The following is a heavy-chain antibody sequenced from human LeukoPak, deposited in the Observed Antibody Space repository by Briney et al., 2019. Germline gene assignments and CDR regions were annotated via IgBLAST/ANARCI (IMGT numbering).Heavy chain of an antibody. CDR2: ISWNSGGI. V-gene: IGHV3-9*01. CDR1: GFTFDDYA. CDR3: AKDRYGGNSGYFQH. Sequence: GGSLRLSCAASGFTFDDYAMHWVRQAPGKGLEWVSGISWNSGGIGYADSVKGRFTISRDNAKNSLYLQMNSLRAEDTALYYCAKDRYGGNSGYFQHWGQGTLVTVSS. J-gene: IGHJ1*01. D-gene: IGHD4-23*01.